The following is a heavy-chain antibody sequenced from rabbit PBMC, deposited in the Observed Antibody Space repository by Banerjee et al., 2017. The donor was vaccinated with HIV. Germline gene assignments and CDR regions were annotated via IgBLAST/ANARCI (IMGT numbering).Heavy chain of an antibody. D-gene: IGHD7-1*01. V-gene: IGHV1S45*01. CDR3: ARDLPGSTGWNFNV. Sequence: QKQLEETGGDLVKPEGSLTLTCTASGFSFSSGYDMCWVRQAPGKGLEWIACIGAGSGSAYYATWAKGRFTISETSSTTVTLQMTSLTAADTATYFCARDLPGSTGWNFNVWGPGTLVTV. CDR1: GFSFSSGYD. J-gene: IGHJ4*01. CDR2: IGAGSGSA.